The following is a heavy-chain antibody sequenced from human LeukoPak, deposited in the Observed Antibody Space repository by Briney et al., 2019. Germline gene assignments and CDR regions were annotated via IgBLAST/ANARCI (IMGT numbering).Heavy chain of an antibody. D-gene: IGHD5-24*01. CDR2: ISYDGSNK. Sequence: GGSLRLSCAASGFTFSSYAMHWVRQAPGKGLEWVAVISYDGSNKYYADSVKGRFTISRDNSKNTLYPQMNSLRAEDTAVYYCARDLGRRWLQFELGYWGQGTLVTVSS. CDR3: ARDLGRRWLQFELGY. CDR1: GFTFSSYA. V-gene: IGHV3-30-3*01. J-gene: IGHJ4*02.